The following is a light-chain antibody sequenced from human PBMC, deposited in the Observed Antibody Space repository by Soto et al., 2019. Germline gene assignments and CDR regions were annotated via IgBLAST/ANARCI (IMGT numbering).Light chain of an antibody. V-gene: IGLV1-51*01. CDR2: ENN. CDR1: SSNIGKNY. CDR3: GTWDSSRGAGLAV. Sequence: QSVLTQPPSVSAAPGQKVTISFSGTSSNIGKNYISWYQHLPGTAPKLVIYENNKRPSGVPDRFSGSKSGTSATLGITGLQTGDEADYYCGTWDSSRGAGLAVFGGGTQLTVL. J-gene: IGLJ7*01.